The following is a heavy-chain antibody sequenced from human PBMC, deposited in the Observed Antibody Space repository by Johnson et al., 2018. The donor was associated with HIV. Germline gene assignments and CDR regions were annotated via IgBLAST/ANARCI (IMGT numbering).Heavy chain of an antibody. J-gene: IGHJ3*02. CDR1: GFTFDDYA. D-gene: IGHD1-1*01. CDR2: ISYDGSNK. CDR3: ARGDGYRRAFDI. Sequence: QVQLVESGGGLIQPGGSLRLSCAASGFTFDDYAMHWVRQAPGKGLEWVAIISYDGSNKYYADSVKGRFTISRDNSKNTLYLQMNSLRAEDTAVYYCARGDGYRRAFDIWGQGTMVTVSS. V-gene: IGHV3-30-3*01.